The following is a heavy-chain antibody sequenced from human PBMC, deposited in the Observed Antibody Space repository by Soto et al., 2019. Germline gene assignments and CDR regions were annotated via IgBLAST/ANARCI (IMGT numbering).Heavy chain of an antibody. D-gene: IGHD2-21*02. CDR3: ARGDRTGYYYYGMDV. J-gene: IGHJ6*02. Sequence: QVQLVESGGGVVQPGRSLRLSCAASGFTFNSYAMHWVRQAPGKGLEWVALISYDGSNEYYADSVKGRFTIPRDNSKNMLYLQMNSLRTEDTAVYYCARGDRTGYYYYGMDVWGQGTTVTVSS. V-gene: IGHV3-30-3*01. CDR2: ISYDGSNE. CDR1: GFTFNSYA.